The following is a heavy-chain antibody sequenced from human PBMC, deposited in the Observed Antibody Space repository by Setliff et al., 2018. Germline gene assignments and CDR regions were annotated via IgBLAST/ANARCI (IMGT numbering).Heavy chain of an antibody. Sequence: PGGSLRLSCAASRFTFSSYSMSWVRQAPGRGLEWVSYISGGGSIMYYADSVRGRFTISRDESKSTVFLQMDSLRVEDTAIYYCARDRVPDGVWDFDYWGQGALVTVSS. CDR3: ARDRVPDGVWDFDY. J-gene: IGHJ4*02. V-gene: IGHV3-48*01. CDR1: RFTFSSYS. D-gene: IGHD4-17*01. CDR2: ISGGGSIM.